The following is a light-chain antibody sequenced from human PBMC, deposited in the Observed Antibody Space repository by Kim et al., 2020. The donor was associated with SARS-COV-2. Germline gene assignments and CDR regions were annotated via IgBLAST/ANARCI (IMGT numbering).Light chain of an antibody. J-gene: IGKJ4*01. V-gene: IGKV3-15*01. CDR2: GAS. CDR3: QQYNNWPLT. Sequence: VPPGERATPACRASQSVSSNLDWYQQKPGQAPRLLMYGASTRATGIPARFSGSGSGTEFTLTISSLQSEDFAVYYCQQYNNWPLTFGGGTKVEIK. CDR1: QSVSSN.